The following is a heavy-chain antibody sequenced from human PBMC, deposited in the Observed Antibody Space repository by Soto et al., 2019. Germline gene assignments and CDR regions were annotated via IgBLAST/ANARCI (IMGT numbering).Heavy chain of an antibody. J-gene: IGHJ1*01. CDR3: ACPSIASGQDAVYFQH. CDR1: GGTFSSYA. CDR2: IIPIFGTA. V-gene: IGHV1-69*12. D-gene: IGHD6-13*01. Sequence: QVQLVQSGAEVKKPGSSVKVSCKASGGTFSSYAISWVRQAPGQGLEWMGGIIPIFGTANYAQKFQGRVTITADEATSICYMELSSLRSEDTAVYYCACPSIASGQDAVYFQHWGQGTLVTVSS.